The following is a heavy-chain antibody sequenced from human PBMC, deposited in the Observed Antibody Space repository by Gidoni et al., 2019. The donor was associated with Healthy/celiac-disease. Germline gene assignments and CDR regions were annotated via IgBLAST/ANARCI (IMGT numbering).Heavy chain of an antibody. V-gene: IGHV3-64*01. CDR3: ARDLKTVTYYYYGMDV. CDR2: ISSNGGST. CDR1: GFTFSSYA. J-gene: IGHJ6*02. Sequence: EVQLVESGGGLVQPGGARRLSCAASGFTFSSYAMHWVRQAPGKGLEYVSAISSNGGSTYYANSVKGRFTISRDNSKNTLYLQMGSLRAEDMAVYYCARDLKTVTYYYYGMDVWGQGTTVTVSS. D-gene: IGHD4-17*01.